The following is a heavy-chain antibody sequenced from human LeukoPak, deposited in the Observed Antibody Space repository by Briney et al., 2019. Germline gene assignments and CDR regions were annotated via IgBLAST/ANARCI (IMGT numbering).Heavy chain of an antibody. CDR1: GFPFGGYW. Sequence: GGSLRLSCAASGFPFGGYWMSWVRQAPGKGLEWVGFIRNKAYGGTTQYAASVKGRFTISRDESKSIAYLQMNSLKTEDSAVYYCTREIDSGSYYVDYWGQGTLVTVSS. CDR2: IRNKAYGGTT. D-gene: IGHD1-26*01. J-gene: IGHJ4*02. CDR3: TREIDSGSYYVDY. V-gene: IGHV3-49*04.